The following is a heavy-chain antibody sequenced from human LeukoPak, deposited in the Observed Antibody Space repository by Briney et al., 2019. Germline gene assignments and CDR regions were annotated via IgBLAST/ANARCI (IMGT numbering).Heavy chain of an antibody. V-gene: IGHV3-23*01. CDR3: ARDLRGSGFDY. Sequence: GGSLRLSCVASGFAFSNFAMTWVRRAPGKGLDWVSVITGSGTSPYYADSVKGRFTISRDNSKNTLYLQMNSLRAEDTAVYYCARDLRGSGFDYWGQGTLVTVSS. D-gene: IGHD3-10*01. J-gene: IGHJ4*02. CDR2: ITGSGTSP. CDR1: GFAFSNFA.